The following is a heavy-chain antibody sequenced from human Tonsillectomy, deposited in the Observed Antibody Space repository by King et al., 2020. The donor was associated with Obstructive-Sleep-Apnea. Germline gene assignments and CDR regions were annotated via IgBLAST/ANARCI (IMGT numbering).Heavy chain of an antibody. CDR3: ARVGYDDVWGSYHSDY. D-gene: IGHD3-16*02. CDR2: IRQDGSGK. J-gene: IGHJ4*02. CDR1: GFTFSSFW. V-gene: IGHV3-7*03. Sequence: DVQLVESGGGLVQPGGSLRLSCAASGFTFSSFWMNWVRQAPGKGLEWVANIRQDGSGKYYVDSVKGRFTISRDNAKNSLFLQMNSLRAEDTAVYYCARVGYDDVWGSYHSDYWGQGTLVTVSS.